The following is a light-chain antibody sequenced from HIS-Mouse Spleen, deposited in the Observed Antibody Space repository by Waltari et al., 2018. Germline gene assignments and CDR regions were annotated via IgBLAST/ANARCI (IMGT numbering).Light chain of an antibody. CDR1: ASPKQF. CDR2: KDS. J-gene: IGLJ3*02. Sequence: SYELTQPPSVSVAPGQTARITCPGDASPKQFAYWYQQKPGKAPVLVIYKDSERPSGIPERFSGSSSGTTVTLTISGVQAEDEADYYCQSADSSGTYWVFGGGTKLTVL. CDR3: QSADSSGTYWV. V-gene: IGLV3-25*03.